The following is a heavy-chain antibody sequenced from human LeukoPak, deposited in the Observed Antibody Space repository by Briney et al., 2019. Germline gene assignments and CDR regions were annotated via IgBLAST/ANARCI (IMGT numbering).Heavy chain of an antibody. CDR2: ISYDGSNK. CDR3: AKATLVSCTGATCYPFDY. D-gene: IGHD2-8*02. V-gene: IGHV3-30-3*01. Sequence: GGSLRLSCAASGFTFSSYAMHWVRQAPGKGLEWVAVISYDGSNKYYADSVKGRFTISRDNSKNTLYLQMNSLRAEDTAVYYCAKATLVSCTGATCYPFDYWGQGILVTVSS. J-gene: IGHJ4*02. CDR1: GFTFSSYA.